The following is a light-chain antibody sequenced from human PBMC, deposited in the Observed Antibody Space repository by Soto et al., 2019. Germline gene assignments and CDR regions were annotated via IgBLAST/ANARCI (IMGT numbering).Light chain of an antibody. J-gene: IGLJ2*01. CDR3: DLYEPL. CDR1: NSNVGHFNL. CDR2: END. Sequence: QSALTQPASVSASPGQSITISCTGTNSNVGHFNLVSWYQQHPGKAPQLIIYENDKRPSGVSDRFSGSKSGGTASLTISGLEAEDEADYYCDLYEPLFGAGTKVTVL. V-gene: IGLV2-23*01.